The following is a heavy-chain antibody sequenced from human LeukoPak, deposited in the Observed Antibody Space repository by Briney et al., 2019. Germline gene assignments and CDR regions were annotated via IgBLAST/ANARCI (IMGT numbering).Heavy chain of an antibody. D-gene: IGHD1-26*01. Sequence: ASVKVSCKASGYTFTGYYMHWVRQATGQGLEWMGWMNPNSGNTGYPQKFQGRVTMTRNTSISTAYLELSSLRSDDTAVYYCARGRGSYYVDYYYMDVWGKGTTVTISS. CDR3: ARGRGSYYVDYYYMDV. CDR1: GYTFTGYY. CDR2: MNPNSGNT. J-gene: IGHJ6*03. V-gene: IGHV1-8*02.